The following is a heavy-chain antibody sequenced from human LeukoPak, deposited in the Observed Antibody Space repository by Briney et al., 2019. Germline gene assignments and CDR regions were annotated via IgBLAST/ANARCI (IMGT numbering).Heavy chain of an antibody. D-gene: IGHD3-10*01. CDR2: IYYSGST. J-gene: IGHJ5*02. V-gene: IGHV4-31*03. Sequence: PSQTLSLTCTVSGGSISSGGYYWSWIRQHPGKGLEWIGYIYYSGSTYYNPSLKSRVTISVDTSRNQFSLKLSSVTAADTAVYYCAREPTGESEWFDPWGQGTLVTVSS. CDR1: GGSISSGGYY. CDR3: AREPTGESEWFDP.